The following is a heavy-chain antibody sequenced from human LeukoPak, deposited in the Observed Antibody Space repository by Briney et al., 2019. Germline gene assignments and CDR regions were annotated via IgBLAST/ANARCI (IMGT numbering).Heavy chain of an antibody. V-gene: IGHV1-24*01. D-gene: IGHD4-17*01. CDR3: ARGVTKDFQH. CDR2: FDPEDGET. Sequence: ASVKVACKVSGYTLTELSMHWVRQAPGKGLEWMGGFDPEDGETINAQQFQGRVTMTEDTSTDTAYMELSSLRSEDTAVYYCARGVTKDFQHWGQGTLVTVSS. CDR1: GYTLTELS. J-gene: IGHJ1*01.